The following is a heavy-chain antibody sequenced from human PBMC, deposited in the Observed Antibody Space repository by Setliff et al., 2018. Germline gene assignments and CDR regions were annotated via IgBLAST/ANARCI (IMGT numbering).Heavy chain of an antibody. Sequence: ASVKVSCKVSGSTLTELTMYWVRQAPGKGLEWMGSFNPEDDEIIYAQKFLGRVTMTEDTSTDTAYMELSSLRSEDTAVYFCATDQWGTRQQLVPLGYWGQGTLVTVSS. D-gene: IGHD6-13*01. V-gene: IGHV1-24*01. CDR3: ATDQWGTRQQLVPLGY. CDR2: FNPEDDEI. CDR1: GSTLTELT. J-gene: IGHJ4*02.